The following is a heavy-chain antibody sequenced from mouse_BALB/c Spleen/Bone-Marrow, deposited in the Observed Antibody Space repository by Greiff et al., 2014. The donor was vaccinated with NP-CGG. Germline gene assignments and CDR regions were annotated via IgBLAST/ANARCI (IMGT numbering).Heavy chain of an antibody. CDR2: IWGDGST. Sequence: VKLMESGPGLVAPSQSLSITCTVSGFSLTGYGVSWVRQPPGKGLEWLGVIWGDGSTDYNSALKSRLSISKDNSKSQVFLKVNSLQTEDTARYYCARDSFLITRALDYWGQGTSVTVSS. V-gene: IGHV2-6-7*01. CDR3: ARDSFLITRALDY. D-gene: IGHD2-4*01. J-gene: IGHJ4*01. CDR1: GFSLTGYG.